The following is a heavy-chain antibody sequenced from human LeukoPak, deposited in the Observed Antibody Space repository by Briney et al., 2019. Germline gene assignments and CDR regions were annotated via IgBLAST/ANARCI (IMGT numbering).Heavy chain of an antibody. CDR1: GFTFSTYS. Sequence: GGSLRLPCAASGFTFSTYSMSWVRQAPGKGLEWVSAIDGGSASIYYAGSVKGRFTISRDNSKNTLYLQMNSLRAEDTAVYYCAKRGDGPNYDYWGQGTLVTVSS. CDR3: AKRGDGPNYDY. V-gene: IGHV3-23*01. CDR2: IDGGSASI. D-gene: IGHD5-24*01. J-gene: IGHJ4*02.